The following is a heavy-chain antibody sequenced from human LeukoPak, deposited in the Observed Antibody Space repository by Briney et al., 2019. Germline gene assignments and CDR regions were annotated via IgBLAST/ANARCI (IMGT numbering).Heavy chain of an antibody. Sequence: GGSLRLSCAASGFTFSNYAMRWVRQAPGKGLEWVANIKQDGGEKYYVDSVKGRFTISRDNAKNSLYLQMNSLRAEDTAVYYCARDLKGYCSSTSCYAFDYFDYWGQGTLVTVSS. CDR1: GFTFSNYA. D-gene: IGHD2-2*01. J-gene: IGHJ4*02. CDR3: ARDLKGYCSSTSCYAFDYFDY. V-gene: IGHV3-7*01. CDR2: IKQDGGEK.